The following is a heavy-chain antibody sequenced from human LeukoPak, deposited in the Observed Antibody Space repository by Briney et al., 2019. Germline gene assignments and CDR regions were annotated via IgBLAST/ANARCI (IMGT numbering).Heavy chain of an antibody. CDR1: GGSISSGGYS. J-gene: IGHJ4*02. V-gene: IGHV4-30-2*01. Sequence: SETLSLTCAISGGSISSGGYSWSWIRQPPGKGLEWIGYIYHSGSTYYNPSLKSRVTISVDRSKNQFSLKLSSVTAADTALYYCARSAPYGDTDYWGQGTLVTVSS. CDR2: IYHSGST. D-gene: IGHD4-17*01. CDR3: ARSAPYGDTDY.